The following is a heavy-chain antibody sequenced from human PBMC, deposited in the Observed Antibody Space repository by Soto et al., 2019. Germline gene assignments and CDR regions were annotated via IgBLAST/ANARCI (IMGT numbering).Heavy chain of an antibody. CDR2: IWYDGSNK. Sequence: PGVSLRLSCAALGVTFSSYGMHWVRQAPGKGLEWVAVIWYDGSNKYYADSVKGRFTISRDNSKNTLYLQMNSLRAEDTAVYYCASLVVPAAIKAQYFDYWGQGSLVTVSS. CDR1: GVTFSSYG. D-gene: IGHD2-2*01. V-gene: IGHV3-33*01. J-gene: IGHJ4*02. CDR3: ASLVVPAAIKAQYFDY.